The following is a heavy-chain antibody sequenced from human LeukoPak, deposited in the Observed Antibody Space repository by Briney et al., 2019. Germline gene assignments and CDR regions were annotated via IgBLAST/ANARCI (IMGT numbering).Heavy chain of an antibody. J-gene: IGHJ5*02. D-gene: IGHD2-2*01. Sequence: PSETLSLTCTVSGGSISSYYWSWIRQPAGKGLEWIGRIYTSGSTNYNPSLKSRVTMSVDTSKNQFSLKLSSVTAADTAVSYCARVSCSSTSCYRFDPWGQGTLVTVSS. CDR1: GGSISSYY. CDR2: IYTSGST. V-gene: IGHV4-4*07. CDR3: ARVSCSSTSCYRFDP.